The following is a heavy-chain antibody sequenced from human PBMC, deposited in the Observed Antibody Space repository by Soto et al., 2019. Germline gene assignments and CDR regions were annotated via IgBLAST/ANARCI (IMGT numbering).Heavy chain of an antibody. J-gene: IGHJ6*02. V-gene: IGHV4-59*01. CDR1: GGSISSYY. D-gene: IGHD6-25*01. Sequence: PSETLSLTCTVSGGSISSYYWSWIRQPPGKGLEWIGYIYYSGSTNYNPSLKSRVTISVDTSKNQFSLKLSSVAAADTAVYYCARGGGSVSSYYYYGMDVWAKGPRSPSP. CDR2: IYYSGST. CDR3: ARGGGSVSSYYYYGMDV.